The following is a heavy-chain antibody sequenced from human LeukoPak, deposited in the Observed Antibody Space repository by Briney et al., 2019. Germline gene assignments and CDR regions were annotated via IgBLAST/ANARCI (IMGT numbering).Heavy chain of an antibody. D-gene: IGHD5-18*01. Sequence: SETLSLTCTVSGVSVSSGSYYWSWIRQPPGKGLEWIGEINHSGSTYYNPSLKSRVTISVDRSKNQFSLKLSSVTAADTAVYYCAAGGYSYPNWFDPWGQGTLVTVSS. CDR1: GVSVSSGSYY. CDR3: AAGGYSYPNWFDP. V-gene: IGHV4-39*07. CDR2: INHSGST. J-gene: IGHJ5*02.